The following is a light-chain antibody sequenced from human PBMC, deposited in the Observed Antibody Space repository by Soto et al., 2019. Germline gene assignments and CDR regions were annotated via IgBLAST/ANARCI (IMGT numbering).Light chain of an antibody. J-gene: IGKJ5*01. CDR3: MQGTHWPPIS. V-gene: IGKV2-30*01. Sequence: DVVVTQSPLSLPVTLGQAASISCRSSQSLVYRDGNTYLSWFHQRTGQSPRRLIYKVSNRDSGAPDRFSGSGSGTVFTLKISRVEAEDVGVYYCMQGTHWPPISYGQGTRLEIK. CDR1: QSLVYRDGNTY. CDR2: KVS.